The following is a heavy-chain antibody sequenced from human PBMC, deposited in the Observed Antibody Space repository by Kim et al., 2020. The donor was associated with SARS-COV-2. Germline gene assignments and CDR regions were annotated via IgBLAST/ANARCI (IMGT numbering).Heavy chain of an antibody. D-gene: IGHD2-15*01. CDR3: TRDSQSSSGCSCYRY. V-gene: IGHV3-49*04. CDR2: ISSKGYGGTT. Sequence: GGSLRLSCAAAGFTTRDYAMSWVRQAPGKGLVWVGFISSKGYGGTTEYAPSVEVRITISTDDTKSIHYLQKISLKTEDTAEYYCTRDSQSSSGCSCYRY. CDR1: GFTTRDYA. J-gene: IGHJ4*03.